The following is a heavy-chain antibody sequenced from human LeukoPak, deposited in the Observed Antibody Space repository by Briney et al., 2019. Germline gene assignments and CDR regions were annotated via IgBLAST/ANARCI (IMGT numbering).Heavy chain of an antibody. CDR3: ARRYCSGGSCYGYFDY. CDR2: IYYSGST. J-gene: IGHJ4*02. D-gene: IGHD2-15*01. CDR1: GGSISSYY. Sequence: NPSETLSLTCTVSGGSISSYYWSWIRQPPGKGLEWIGYIYYSGSTNYNPSLKSRVTISVDTSKNQFSLKLSSVTAADTAVYYCARRYCSGGSCYGYFDYWGQGTLVTVSS. V-gene: IGHV4-59*01.